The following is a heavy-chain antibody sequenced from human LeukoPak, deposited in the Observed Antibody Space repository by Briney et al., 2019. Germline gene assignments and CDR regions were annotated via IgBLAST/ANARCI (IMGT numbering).Heavy chain of an antibody. Sequence: SETLSLTCTVSGGSISSSSYYWGWIRQPPGKGLEWIESIYYSGSTYYNPSLKSRVTISVDTSKNQFSLKLSSVTAADTAVYYCARQLRGSYYANFDYWGQGTLVTVSS. CDR3: ARQLRGSYYANFDY. CDR1: GGSISSSSYY. CDR2: IYYSGST. J-gene: IGHJ4*02. D-gene: IGHD1-26*01. V-gene: IGHV4-39*01.